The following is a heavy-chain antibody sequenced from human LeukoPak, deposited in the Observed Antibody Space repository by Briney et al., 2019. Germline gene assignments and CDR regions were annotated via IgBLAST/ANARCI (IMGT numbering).Heavy chain of an antibody. CDR2: IIPILGIA. Sequence: ASVKVSCKASGGTFSTYPISWVRQAPGQGLEWMGRIIPILGIANYAQKFQGRVTITADKSTSTAYMELSSLRSEDTAVYYCARDKWAAAGNPFDYWGQGTLVTVSS. J-gene: IGHJ4*02. V-gene: IGHV1-69*04. D-gene: IGHD6-13*01. CDR1: GGTFSTYP. CDR3: ARDKWAAAGNPFDY.